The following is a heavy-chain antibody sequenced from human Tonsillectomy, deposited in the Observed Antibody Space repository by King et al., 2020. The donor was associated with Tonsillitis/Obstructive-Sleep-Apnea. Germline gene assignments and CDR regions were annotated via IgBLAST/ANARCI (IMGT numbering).Heavy chain of an antibody. D-gene: IGHD4-11*01. CDR3: AKGPYSNYVGWVDY. Sequence: VQLVESGGGLVQPGRSLRLSCAASGFTFDDHAMHWVRQAPGKGLEWVPGISWNSGSIVYADSVKGRFTISRDNAKNSLYLQMNSLRVEDTAFYYCAKGPYSNYVGWVDYWGQGTLVTVSS. J-gene: IGHJ4*02. CDR1: GFTFDDHA. CDR2: ISWNSGSI. V-gene: IGHV3-9*01.